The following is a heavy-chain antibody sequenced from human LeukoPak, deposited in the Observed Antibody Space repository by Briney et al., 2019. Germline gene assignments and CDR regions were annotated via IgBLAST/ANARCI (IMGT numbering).Heavy chain of an antibody. CDR2: IYYSGST. V-gene: IGHV4-31*03. D-gene: IGHD4/OR15-4a*01. J-gene: IGHJ5*02. Sequence: PSETLSLTCTVSGGSISSGGYYWSWIRQHPGKGLEWIGYIYYSGSTYYNPSLKSRVTISVDTSKNQSSLKLSSVTAADTAVYYCASLRYAARKNWFDPWGQGTLVTVSS. CDR1: GGSISSGGYY. CDR3: ASLRYAARKNWFDP.